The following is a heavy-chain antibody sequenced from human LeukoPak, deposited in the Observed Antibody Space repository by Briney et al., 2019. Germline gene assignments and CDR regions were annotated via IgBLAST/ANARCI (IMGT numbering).Heavy chain of an antibody. CDR1: GFIFSTYA. J-gene: IGHJ4*02. CDR3: AKENPVGGTNYFDY. CDR2: ITGSGDST. D-gene: IGHD1-26*01. Sequence: GGSLRLSCAASGFIFSTYAMSWVRQAPGKGLEWVSAITGSGDSTYYADSVKGRFTISRDNSKNTLSLQMNSLRAEDTAVYYCAKENPVGGTNYFDYWGQGTLVTVPS. V-gene: IGHV3-23*01.